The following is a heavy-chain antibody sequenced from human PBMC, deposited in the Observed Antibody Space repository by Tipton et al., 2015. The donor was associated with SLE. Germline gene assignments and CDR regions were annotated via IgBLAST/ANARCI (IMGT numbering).Heavy chain of an antibody. CDR1: GGSFSGYY. V-gene: IGHV4-34*01. CDR2: INHSGST. CDR3: ARGWILRFLEERSDAFDI. Sequence: TLSLTCAAYGGSFSGYYWSWIRQPPGKGLEWIGEINHSGSTNYNPSLKSRVTISVDTSKNQFSLKLSSVTAADTAVYYCARGWILRFLEERSDAFDIWGQGTMVTVSS. J-gene: IGHJ3*02. D-gene: IGHD3-3*01.